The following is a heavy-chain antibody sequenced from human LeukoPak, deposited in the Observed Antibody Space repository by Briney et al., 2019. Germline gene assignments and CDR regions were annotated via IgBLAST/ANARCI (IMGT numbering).Heavy chain of an antibody. Sequence: GGSLRLSCAASGFTFSSYSMNWVRQAPGKGLEWVSAISGSGGSTYYADSVKGRFTISRDNSKNTLYLQMNSLRAEDTAVYYCAKQLFFGPRPPIAAAGYFDYWGQGTLVTVSS. D-gene: IGHD6-13*01. J-gene: IGHJ4*02. CDR3: AKQLFFGPRPPIAAAGYFDY. V-gene: IGHV3-23*01. CDR2: ISGSGGST. CDR1: GFTFSSYS.